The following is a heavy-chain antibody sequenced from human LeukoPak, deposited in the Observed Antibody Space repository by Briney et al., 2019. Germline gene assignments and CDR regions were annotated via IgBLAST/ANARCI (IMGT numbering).Heavy chain of an antibody. CDR2: IYHSGNT. CDR3: ATRTTAAGYFDY. CDR1: GGSISSGGYY. D-gene: IGHD6-13*01. V-gene: IGHV4-30-2*01. Sequence: SQTLSLTCTVSGGSISSGGYYWAWIRQPPGKGLEWVGYIYHSGNTYYNPSLQGRVTISLDRSKNQFSLKLDSVTAADTAVYYCATRTTAAGYFDYWGQGTLVTVSS. J-gene: IGHJ4*02.